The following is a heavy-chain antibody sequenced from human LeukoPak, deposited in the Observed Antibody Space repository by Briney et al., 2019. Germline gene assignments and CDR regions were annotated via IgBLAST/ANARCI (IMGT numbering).Heavy chain of an antibody. CDR3: ARGPPNWGYDY. V-gene: IGHV4-39*01. J-gene: IGHJ4*02. D-gene: IGHD7-27*01. CDR1: GDSISSSSYY. Sequence: SETLSLTCTVSGDSISSSSYYWGWIRQPPGKGLEWIGSIHYSGSTYYNPSLKSRVAIFVDTSKNQFSLRLSSVTAADTAVYYCARGPPNWGYDYWGQGTLVTVSS. CDR2: IHYSGST.